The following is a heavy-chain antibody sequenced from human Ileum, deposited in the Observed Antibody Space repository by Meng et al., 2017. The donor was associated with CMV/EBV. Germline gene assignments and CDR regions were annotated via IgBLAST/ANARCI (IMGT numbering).Heavy chain of an antibody. V-gene: IGHV1-2*02. CDR2: INHNSGGT. J-gene: IGHJ4*02. Sequence: ASVKVSCKASGYTFTGYYMHWVRQAPGQGLEWMGWINHNSGGTNYAQKFQGRVTMTRDTSISTAYMELSRLRADDTAVYYCARVSSGCYYPVFDYWGQGTLVTVSS. D-gene: IGHD1-26*01. CDR3: ARVSSGCYYPVFDY. CDR1: GYTFTGYY.